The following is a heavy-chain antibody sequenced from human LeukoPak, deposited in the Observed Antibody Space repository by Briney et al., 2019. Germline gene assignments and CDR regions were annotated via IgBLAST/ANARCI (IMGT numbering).Heavy chain of an antibody. CDR2: ISVSGNT. Sequence: GGSLRLSCAASGFTLSSYAMSWVRQGPGKGLEWVSAISVSGNTYYADSVKGRFTIFRDSSKNTLYLQMNSLRAEDAAVYYCAKAPVTTCSGAYCYPFDYWGQGTLVTVSS. CDR1: GFTLSSYA. CDR3: AKAPVTTCSGAYCYPFDY. D-gene: IGHD2-15*01. V-gene: IGHV3-23*01. J-gene: IGHJ4*02.